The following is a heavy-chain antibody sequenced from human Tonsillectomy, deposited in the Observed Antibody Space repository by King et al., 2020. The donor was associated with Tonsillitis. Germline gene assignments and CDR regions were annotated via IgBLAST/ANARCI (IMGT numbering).Heavy chain of an antibody. D-gene: IGHD4-17*01. CDR1: GFTFSSYG. J-gene: IGHJ4*02. V-gene: IGHV3-48*04. CDR3: ASYRQTVTSWDY. Sequence: VQLVESGGGLIQPGGSLRLSCAASGFTFSSYGMNWVRQAPGKWLEWVSYISSSSSTTYYADSVKGRFTISRDNAKNSLYLQMNSLRAEDTAVYYCASYRQTVTSWDYWGQGTLVTVSS. CDR2: ISSSSSTT.